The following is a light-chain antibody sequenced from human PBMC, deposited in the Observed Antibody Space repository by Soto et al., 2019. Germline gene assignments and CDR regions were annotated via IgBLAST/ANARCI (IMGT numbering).Light chain of an antibody. CDR3: QQYKNWPPLT. Sequence: EIVMTQSPATLSVSPGETATLSFSASQSVSSNLACYQQKPGQAPSLLIYGASTRATDIPPRFSGSGSGTEFTLTITSLQSEDFAVYYCQQYKNWPPLTFGGGTKVDIK. CDR2: GAS. V-gene: IGKV3-15*01. CDR1: QSVSSN. J-gene: IGKJ4*01.